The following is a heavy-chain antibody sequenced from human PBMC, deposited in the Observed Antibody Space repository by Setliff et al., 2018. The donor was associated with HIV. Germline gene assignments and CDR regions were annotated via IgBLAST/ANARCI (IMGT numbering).Heavy chain of an antibody. Sequence: PSETLSLTCAVYGGPFSGYYWTWIRQPPGKGLEWIGYVYDTGSTNYNPSLKSRVTISVDTSKNQFSLKLTSVTAADTAVSYCARRVPYGGFDYWGQGTLVTVSS. J-gene: IGHJ4*02. V-gene: IGHV4-59*08. D-gene: IGHD1-1*01. CDR2: VYDTGST. CDR1: GGPFSGYY. CDR3: ARRVPYGGFDY.